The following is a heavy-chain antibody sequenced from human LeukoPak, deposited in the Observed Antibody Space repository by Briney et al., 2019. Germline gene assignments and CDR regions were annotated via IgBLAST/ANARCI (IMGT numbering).Heavy chain of an antibody. Sequence: GGSLRLSCAASGFTFSISAMSWVRQAPGKGLEWVSVIYSGGSTYYADSVKGRFTISRDNSKNTLYLQMNSLRAEDTAVYYCAKDSYPQWLVPLFDYWGQGTLVTVSS. CDR2: IYSGGST. D-gene: IGHD6-19*01. CDR1: GFTFSISA. V-gene: IGHV3-23*03. J-gene: IGHJ4*02. CDR3: AKDSYPQWLVPLFDY.